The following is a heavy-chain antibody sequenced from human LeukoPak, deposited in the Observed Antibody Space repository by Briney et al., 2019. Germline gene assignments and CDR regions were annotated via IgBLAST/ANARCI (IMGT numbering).Heavy chain of an antibody. V-gene: IGHV3-7*01. CDR2: IKKDGSEE. D-gene: IGHD1-26*01. Sequence: GGSLRLSCAASGFTFSSNWMSWARQAPGKGLEWVANIKKDGSEEYYVDYVKGRFTISRDNAKNSLYLQMNSLRAEDTAVYYCARDKSGAVGAGHDYWGQGTLVTVSS. J-gene: IGHJ4*02. CDR3: ARDKSGAVGAGHDY. CDR1: GFTFSSNW.